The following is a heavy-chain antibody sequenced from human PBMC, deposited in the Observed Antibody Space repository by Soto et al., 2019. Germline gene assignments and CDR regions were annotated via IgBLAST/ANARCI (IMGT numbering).Heavy chain of an antibody. D-gene: IGHD5-18*01. Sequence: SGPTLVNPTQTLTLTCTFSGFSLSTSGVGVGWIRQPPGKALEWLALIYWNDDKRYSPSLKTRLTISKDTSKNQVVLTMTNMDPVDTATYYCARIRYYYYYMDVWGKGTTVTVSS. CDR2: IYWNDDK. CDR1: GFSLSTSGVG. V-gene: IGHV2-5*01. J-gene: IGHJ6*03. CDR3: ARIRYYYYYMDV.